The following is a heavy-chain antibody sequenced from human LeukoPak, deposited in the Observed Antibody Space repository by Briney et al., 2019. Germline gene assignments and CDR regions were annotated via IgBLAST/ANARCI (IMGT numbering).Heavy chain of an antibody. D-gene: IGHD2-2*01. Sequence: ASVKVSCKPSGYSFTSYGISLVRQAPGRGLEWMGWISAYNGNTNYAQKLQGRVTMTTDTSTSAAYMELRSLRSDDTAVYYCAREGGRTSYILFWGQGTLVTVSS. J-gene: IGHJ1*01. CDR3: AREGGRTSYILF. V-gene: IGHV1-18*01. CDR1: GYSFTSYG. CDR2: ISAYNGNT.